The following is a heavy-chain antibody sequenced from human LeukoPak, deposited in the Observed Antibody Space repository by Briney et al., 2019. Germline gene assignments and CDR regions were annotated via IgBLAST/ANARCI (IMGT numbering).Heavy chain of an antibody. V-gene: IGHV3-23*01. D-gene: IGHD3-3*01. Sequence: GGPLRLSCAASGFTFSSYAMSWVRQAPGKGLEWVSAISGSGGSTYYADSVKGRFTISRDNSKNTLYLQMNSLRAEDTAVYYCATEKINDFWSGYYTSSTYYYYGMDVWGQGTTVTVSS. CDR2: ISGSGGST. CDR3: ATEKINDFWSGYYTSSTYYYYGMDV. CDR1: GFTFSSYA. J-gene: IGHJ6*02.